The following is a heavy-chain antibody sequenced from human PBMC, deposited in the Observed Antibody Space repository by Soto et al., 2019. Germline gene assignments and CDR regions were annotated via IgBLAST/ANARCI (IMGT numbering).Heavy chain of an antibody. CDR3: TTDRDFLLWYRFTMDV. V-gene: IGHV3-15*01. CDR1: GFTFSNAW. J-gene: IGHJ6*02. Sequence: LRLSCAASGFTFSNAWMSWVRQAPGKGLEWVGRIKSKTDGGTTDYAAPVKGRFTISRDDSKNTLYLQMNSLKTEDTAVYYCTTDRDFLLWYRFTMDVWGQGTTVTSP. CDR2: IKSKTDGGTT. D-gene: IGHD3-10*01.